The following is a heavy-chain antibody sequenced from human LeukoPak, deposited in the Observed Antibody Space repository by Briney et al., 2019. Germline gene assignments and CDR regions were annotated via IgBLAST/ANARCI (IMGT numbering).Heavy chain of an antibody. V-gene: IGHV4-61*01. D-gene: IGHD3-22*01. CDR1: GGSVSSTSNY. J-gene: IGHJ2*01. Sequence: PSETLSLTCTVSGGSVSSTSNYWSWIRQPPGKGLEWVGYISYSVHSDYNPSLKSRITISVDPSRNQFSLKLSSMTAADTAVYYCARAYFRTMMTWYFDLWGRGTLVTVSS. CDR2: ISYSVHS. CDR3: ARAYFRTMMTWYFDL.